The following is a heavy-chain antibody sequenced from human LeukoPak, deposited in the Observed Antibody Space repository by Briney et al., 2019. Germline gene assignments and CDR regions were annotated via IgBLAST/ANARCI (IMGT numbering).Heavy chain of an antibody. CDR2: IIPIFGTA. D-gene: IGHD6-13*01. CDR1: GGTFSSYA. CDR3: ARDTQYSSSWYGFDY. J-gene: IGHJ4*02. V-gene: IGHV1-69*05. Sequence: SVKVSCKASGGTFSSYAISWVRQAPGQGLEWMGGIIPIFGTANYAQKFQGRVTITTDESTSTAYMELSSLRSEDTAVYYCARDTQYSSSWYGFDYWGQGTLLTVSS.